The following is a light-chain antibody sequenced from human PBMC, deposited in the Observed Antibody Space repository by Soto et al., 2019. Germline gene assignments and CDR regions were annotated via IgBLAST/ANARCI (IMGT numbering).Light chain of an antibody. Sequence: EMVLTQSPGTLSLSPGERASLSCRASQSVTSNNLYWYQQKPGQAPRLLIYGASSRATGIPDRFRSSGAGTVFTLTISRLETEYFAVDYGEEYGSSPFTFGPGPKVDIK. CDR2: GAS. CDR1: QSVTSNN. V-gene: IGKV3-20*01. J-gene: IGKJ3*01. CDR3: EEYGSSPFT.